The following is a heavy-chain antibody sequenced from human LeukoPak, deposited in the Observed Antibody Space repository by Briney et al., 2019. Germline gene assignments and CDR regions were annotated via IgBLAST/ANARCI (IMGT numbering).Heavy chain of an antibody. CDR2: ISSSSSYI. CDR3: TGGLYTVSAYDY. J-gene: IGHJ4*02. CDR1: GFTFSSYS. Sequence: GGSLRLSCAASGFTFSSYSMNWVRQAPGKGLEWVSSISSSSSYIYYADSVKGRFTISRDNAKNSLYLQMNSLRAEDTAVYYCTGGLYTVSAYDYWGQGTLVTVSS. D-gene: IGHD4-11*01. V-gene: IGHV3-21*01.